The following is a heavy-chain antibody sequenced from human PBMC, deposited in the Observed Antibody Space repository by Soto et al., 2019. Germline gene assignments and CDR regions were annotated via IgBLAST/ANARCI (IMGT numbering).Heavy chain of an antibody. D-gene: IGHD3-10*01. Sequence: PGGSLRLSCAASGFTFSTYAMNWVRQAPGKGLEWVSAISGGGGSTYYADSVKARVTISRDNSKNTLYLQMNSLRAEDTAVYYCAKVSRGARTFTDCYYYGRDVWGQGTPVTVYS. CDR2: ISGGGGST. V-gene: IGHV3-23*01. CDR3: AKVSRGARTFTDCYYYGRDV. J-gene: IGHJ6*02. CDR1: GFTFSTYA.